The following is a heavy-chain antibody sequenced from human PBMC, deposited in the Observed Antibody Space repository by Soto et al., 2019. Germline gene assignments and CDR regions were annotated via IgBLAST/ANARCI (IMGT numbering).Heavy chain of an antibody. CDR1: GYTFTSYG. V-gene: IGHV1-18*01. D-gene: IGHD7-27*01. CDR2: MSVYNGNT. Sequence: ASVKVSCKASGYTFTSYGISWVRQAPGQGLEWMGWMSVYNGNTKYAQKFQGRVTMTTDTSTSTAYMELRSLRSDDTAVYYCTGGPPNWGFDSWGQGTPVTVSS. J-gene: IGHJ5*01. CDR3: TGGPPNWGFDS.